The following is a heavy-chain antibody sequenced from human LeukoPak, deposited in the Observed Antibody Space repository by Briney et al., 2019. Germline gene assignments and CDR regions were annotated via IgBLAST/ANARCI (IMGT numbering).Heavy chain of an antibody. J-gene: IGHJ5*02. CDR3: ARADELVYAPRYGWYDP. D-gene: IGHD2-8*01. V-gene: IGHV1-69*13. Sequence: SVKVSCKASGGTFSSYAISWVRQAPGQGLEWMGGIIPIFGTANYAQKFQGRVTITADESTSTAYMELSSLRSEDTAVYYCARADELVYAPRYGWYDPWGQGTLVTVSS. CDR1: GGTFSSYA. CDR2: IIPIFGTA.